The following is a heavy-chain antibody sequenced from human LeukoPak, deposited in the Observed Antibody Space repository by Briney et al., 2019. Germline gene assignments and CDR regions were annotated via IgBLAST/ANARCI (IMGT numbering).Heavy chain of an antibody. Sequence: PGGSLRLSCAASGFTFISFGMNWVRQAPGKGLEWVSSISSSSSYIYYADSVKGRFTISRDNAKNSILYLQMNSLRAEDTAVYYCARGRYDFWSGYYTFDYWGQGTLVTVSS. CDR1: GFTFISFG. CDR3: ARGRYDFWSGYYTFDY. V-gene: IGHV3-21*01. D-gene: IGHD3-3*01. J-gene: IGHJ4*02. CDR2: ISSSSSYI.